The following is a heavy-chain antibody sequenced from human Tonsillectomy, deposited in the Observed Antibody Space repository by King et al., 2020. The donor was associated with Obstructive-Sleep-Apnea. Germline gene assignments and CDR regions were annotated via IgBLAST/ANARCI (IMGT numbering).Heavy chain of an antibody. CDR1: VFTFSDYY. V-gene: IGHV3-11*01. Sequence: VQLVESGGGLFKPGGSLRLSCAASVFTFSDYYMSWIRPAPGQGLEWVSYISGYGSTIYYADSVKGRFTISRDNAKNSLYLQMNSLRAEDTAVYYCATRIPAALLYWGQGTLVTVSS. CDR2: ISGYGSTI. D-gene: IGHD6-25*01. CDR3: ATRIPAALLY. J-gene: IGHJ4*02.